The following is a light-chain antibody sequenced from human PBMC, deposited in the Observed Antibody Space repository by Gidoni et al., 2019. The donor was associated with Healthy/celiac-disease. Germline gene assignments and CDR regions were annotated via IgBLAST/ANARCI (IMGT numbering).Light chain of an antibody. CDR3: AAWDDSLNGWV. J-gene: IGLJ3*02. CDR1: SSNIGSNT. CDR2: SNN. V-gene: IGLV1-44*01. Sequence: QSVLTQPPSASGTPGQRVTISLSGSSSNIGSNTVNWYQQLPGTAPKLLIYSNNQRPSGVPDRCSGSKSGTSASLAISGLQSEDEADYYCAAWDDSLNGWVFGGGTKLXVX.